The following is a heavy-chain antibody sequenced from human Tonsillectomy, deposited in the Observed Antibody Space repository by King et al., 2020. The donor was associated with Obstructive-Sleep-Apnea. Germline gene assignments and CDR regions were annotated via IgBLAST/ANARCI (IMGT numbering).Heavy chain of an antibody. Sequence: VQLQESGPGLVKPSETLSLTCTVSGGSISSYYWSWIRQPPGKGLEWIGYIYYSGSTNYNPSLKSRVTISVDTSKNQFSLKLSSVTAADTAVYYCARVHKGSTYYYGSGTNTPRSRWFDPWGQGTLVTVSS. V-gene: IGHV4-59*01. D-gene: IGHD3-10*01. CDR3: ARVHKGSTYYYGSGTNTPRSRWFDP. CDR1: GGSISSYY. CDR2: IYYSGST. J-gene: IGHJ5*02.